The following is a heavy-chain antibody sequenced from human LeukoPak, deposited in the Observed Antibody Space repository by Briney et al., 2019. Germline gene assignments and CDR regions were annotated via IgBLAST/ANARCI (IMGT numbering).Heavy chain of an antibody. D-gene: IGHD1-26*01. V-gene: IGHV1-18*01. J-gene: IGHJ4*02. CDR1: GYTFTSYG. Sequence: GASVKVSCKASGYTFTSYGISWVRQAPGQGLEWMGWISAYNGNTNYAQKLQGRVTMTTDTSTSTAYMELRSLRSDDTAVYYCARERRSMCIVGAELVYWGQGTLVTVSS. CDR2: ISAYNGNT. CDR3: ARERRSMCIVGAELVY.